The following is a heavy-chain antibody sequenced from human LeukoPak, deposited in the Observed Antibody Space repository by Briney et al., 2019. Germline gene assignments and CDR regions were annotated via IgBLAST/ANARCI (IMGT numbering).Heavy chain of an antibody. Sequence: GWSLRLSCASSVFTFSSYGMNWLGPAPAKGLEWVSSISGSSSYIYYADSVKGRFTISRDNAKNSLYLQMNSLRAEDTAVYYCARGGYYGDYGSNWFDPWGQGTLVTVSS. D-gene: IGHD4-17*01. CDR1: VFTFSSYG. V-gene: IGHV3-21*01. CDR3: ARGGYYGDYGSNWFDP. CDR2: ISGSSSYI. J-gene: IGHJ5*02.